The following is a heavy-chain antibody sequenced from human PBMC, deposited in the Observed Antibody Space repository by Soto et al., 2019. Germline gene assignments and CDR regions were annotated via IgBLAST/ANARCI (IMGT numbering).Heavy chain of an antibody. Sequence: GGSLRLSCATSGFTFSNYAMSWVRQAPGKGLEWVSSISASGGSTYYADSVKGRFTISRDNSKNTLYLQMNSLRAEDTAVYYCAKGAYSNPFDYWGQGTLVTVSS. CDR2: ISASGGST. CDR3: AKGAYSNPFDY. V-gene: IGHV3-23*01. CDR1: GFTFSNYA. J-gene: IGHJ4*02. D-gene: IGHD4-4*01.